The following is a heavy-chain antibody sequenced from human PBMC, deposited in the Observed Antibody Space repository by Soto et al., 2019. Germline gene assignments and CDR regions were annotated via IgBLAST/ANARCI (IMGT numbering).Heavy chain of an antibody. J-gene: IGHJ4*02. CDR2: INHSGST. CDR3: ARGRGASYYYDSSGYYYI. V-gene: IGHV4-34*01. CDR1: GGSFSGYY. Sequence: QVQLQQWGAGLLKPSETLSLTCAVYGGSFSGYYWSWIRQPPGKGLEWIGEINHSGSTNYNPSLKSRVTISVDPSKNQFSLKLSSVTAADTAVYYCARGRGASYYYDSSGYYYIWGQGTLVTVSS. D-gene: IGHD3-22*01.